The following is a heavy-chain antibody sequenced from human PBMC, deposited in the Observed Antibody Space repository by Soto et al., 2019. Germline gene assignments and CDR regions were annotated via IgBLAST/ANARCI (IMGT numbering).Heavy chain of an antibody. V-gene: IGHV3-33*01. CDR1: GFTFGNYG. J-gene: IGHJ4*02. D-gene: IGHD2-15*01. CDR2: IWYDGSEK. Sequence: QVQLVESGGGVVQPGRSLRLSCAASGFTFGNYGMHWVRQAPGKGLEWLAVIWYDGSEKYYADSVKGRFSISRGNSKDTLYLDMNSLRAEDTGVYYCARDRGGGTFYAWDSWGQGTLVTVSS. CDR3: ARDRGGGTFYAWDS.